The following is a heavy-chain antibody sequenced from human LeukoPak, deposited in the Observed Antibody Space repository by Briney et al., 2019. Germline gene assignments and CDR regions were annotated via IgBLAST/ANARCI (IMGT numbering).Heavy chain of an antibody. J-gene: IGHJ3*02. CDR3: ARPTYGSGSYPDAFDI. Sequence: SVKVSCKASGGTFSSYAINWVRRAPGQGLEWMGRIAPILGLAIYAQNFQGRVTITADKSTSTAYMELSSLRSEDTAVYYCARPTYGSGSYPDAFDIWGQGTMVTVSS. CDR2: IAPILGLA. D-gene: IGHD3-10*01. V-gene: IGHV1-69*04. CDR1: GGTFSSYA.